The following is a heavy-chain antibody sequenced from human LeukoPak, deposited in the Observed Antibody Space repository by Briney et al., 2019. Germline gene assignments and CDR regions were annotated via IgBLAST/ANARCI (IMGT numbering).Heavy chain of an antibody. V-gene: IGHV2-5*01. CDR3: AHRLGVQLWPDAFDI. CDR2: IYWNDDK. D-gene: IGHD5-18*01. CDR1: GFSLSTSGVG. J-gene: IGHJ3*02. Sequence: SGPALMKPTQTLTLTCTFSGFSLSTSGVGVGWIRQPPGKALEWLALIYWNDDKRYSPSLKSRLTITKDTSKNQVVLTMTNMDPVDTATYYCAHRLGVQLWPDAFDIWGQGTMVTVSS.